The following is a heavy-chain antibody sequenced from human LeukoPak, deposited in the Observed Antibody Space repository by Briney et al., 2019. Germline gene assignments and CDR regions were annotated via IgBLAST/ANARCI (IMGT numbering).Heavy chain of an antibody. CDR1: GFTFGDYA. CDR3: TRGHPYYPESRGYPGY. Sequence: GRSLRLSCLASGFTFGDYAMTWVRQAPGKGLEWVGFIRSKAYGGTTEFAASVKGRFTISRDDSKSIAYLQMNSLKTEDTAVYYCTRGHPYYPESRGYPGYWRQGTLVAVSP. CDR2: IRSKAYGGTT. D-gene: IGHD3-22*01. J-gene: IGHJ4*02. V-gene: IGHV3-49*04.